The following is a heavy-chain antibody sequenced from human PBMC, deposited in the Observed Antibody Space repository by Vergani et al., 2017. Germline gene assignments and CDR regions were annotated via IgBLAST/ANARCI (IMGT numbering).Heavy chain of an antibody. CDR3: ARETTQRDYYDSMAQYDAFDI. CDR2: IIPIFGTA. V-gene: IGHV1-69*05. Sequence: QVQLVQSGAEVKKPGSSVKVSCKASGGTFSSYAISWVRQAPGQGLEWMGGIIPIFGTANYAQKFQGRVTMTRDTSTSTVYMELSSLRSEDTAVYYCARETTQRDYYDSMAQYDAFDIWGQGTMVTVSS. D-gene: IGHD3-22*01. CDR1: GGTFSSYA. J-gene: IGHJ3*02.